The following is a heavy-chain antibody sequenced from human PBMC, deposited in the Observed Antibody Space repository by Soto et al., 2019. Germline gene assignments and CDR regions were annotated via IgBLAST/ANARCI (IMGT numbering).Heavy chain of an antibody. J-gene: IGHJ3*02. CDR1: GFTFSSYG. CDR3: ARPLPYGDYPGAFDI. Sequence: QVQLVESGGGVVQPGRSLRLSCAASGFTFSSYGMHWVRQAPGKGLEWVAVIWYDGSNKYYADSVKGRFTISRDNSKNTLYLQMNSLRAEDTAVYYCARPLPYGDYPGAFDIWGQGTMVTVSS. V-gene: IGHV3-33*01. D-gene: IGHD4-17*01. CDR2: IWYDGSNK.